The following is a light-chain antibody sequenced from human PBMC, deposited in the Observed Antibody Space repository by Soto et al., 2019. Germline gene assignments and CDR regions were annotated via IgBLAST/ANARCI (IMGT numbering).Light chain of an antibody. V-gene: IGKV4-1*01. CDR2: WAS. Sequence: DIVMTQSPDSLAVSLGERATINCKSSQSVLYSSNNKNYLAWYQQKPGQPPKLLIYWASTRESGVPDRFSGSGYGTDFTLTISSLQADDVAVYYCQHYYSTPYSFGQGTKLEIK. CDR3: QHYYSTPYS. CDR1: QSVLYSSNNKNY. J-gene: IGKJ2*03.